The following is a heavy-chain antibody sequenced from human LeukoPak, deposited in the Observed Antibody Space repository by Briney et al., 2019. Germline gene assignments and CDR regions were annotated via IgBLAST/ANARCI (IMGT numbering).Heavy chain of an antibody. J-gene: IGHJ3*02. D-gene: IGHD5-12*01. V-gene: IGHV6-1*01. Sequence: SQTLSLTCAISGDSVSSNSVAWDWIRQSPSRGLEWLGRAYYRSKWYSDNAVSVKSRITINPDTSKNQFSLQLNSVTPEDTAVYYCARDKSGAFDIWGQGTMVTVSS. CDR1: GDSVSSNSVA. CDR2: AYYRSKWYS. CDR3: ARDKSGAFDI.